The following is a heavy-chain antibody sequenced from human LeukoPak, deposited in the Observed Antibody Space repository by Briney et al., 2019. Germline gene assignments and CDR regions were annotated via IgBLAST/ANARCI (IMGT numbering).Heavy chain of an antibody. Sequence: GSLRLSFAACGFTFSSYGISWVRQAGWKGREGVAFIYIDNTQYSYSGRGRFTISRDNSKNTLYLQVNGIEAHDTAGYCCAIRGGAYSHHYDYWGPGKPVTVS. D-gene: IGHD4/OR15-4a*01. CDR3: AIRGGAYSHHYDY. V-gene: IGHV3-53*01. J-gene: IGHJ4*02. CDR1: GFTFSSYG. CDR2: IYIDNT.